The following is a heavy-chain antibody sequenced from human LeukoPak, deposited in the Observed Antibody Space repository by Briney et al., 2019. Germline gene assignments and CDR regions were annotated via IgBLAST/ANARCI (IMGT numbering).Heavy chain of an antibody. V-gene: IGHV3-23*01. CDR2: VSGSGGST. CDR1: GFTFSSYA. J-gene: IGHJ4*02. D-gene: IGHD1-26*01. Sequence: PGGSLSLSCAASGFTFSSYAMSWVRQTPGKGLQWVSAVSGSGGSTYYADSVKGRLTISRDNSQNTLYLQMNSLRAEDTAVYYCAKVGATQDFWGQGTLVTVSS. CDR3: AKVGATQDF.